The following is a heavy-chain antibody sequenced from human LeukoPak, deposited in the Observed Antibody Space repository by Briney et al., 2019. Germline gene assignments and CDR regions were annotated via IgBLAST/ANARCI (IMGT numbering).Heavy chain of an antibody. D-gene: IGHD3-16*01. CDR1: GGSIRSYY. V-gene: IGHV4-59*12. J-gene: IGHJ3*02. CDR3: GREGGARLGGGAFDI. CDR2: IYFSGST. Sequence: SETLSLTCTVSGGSIRSYYWSWIRQPPGKGLEWIGYIYFSGSTSYNPSLKSRVTISVDRSKNQFSLKLSSVTVADTAVYYCGREGGARLGGGAFDIWGQGTMVTVSS.